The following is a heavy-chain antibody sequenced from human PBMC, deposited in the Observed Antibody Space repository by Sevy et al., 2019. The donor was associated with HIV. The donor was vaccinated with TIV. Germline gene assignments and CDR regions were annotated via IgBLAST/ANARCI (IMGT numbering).Heavy chain of an antibody. CDR1: ELTFSNAW. V-gene: IGHV3-15*01. D-gene: IGHD3-10*01. J-gene: IGHJ4*02. CDR3: ASRHYYGSGSYPDS. Sequence: GGSLRFSFEASELTFSNAWMSGVRRAQGKGLEWVGRIKRKTDGGTIDYAAPVKGRFSISRDDSKHTLYLQMNSLKIEDTAVYYCASRHYYGSGSYPDSWGPGILVTVSS. CDR2: IKRKTDGGTI.